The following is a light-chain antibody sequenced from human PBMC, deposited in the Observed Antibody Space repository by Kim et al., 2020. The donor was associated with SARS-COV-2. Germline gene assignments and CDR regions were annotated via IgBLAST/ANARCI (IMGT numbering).Light chain of an antibody. Sequence: GGTVTLTCGFSSGSVSTSYYPSWYQQTPGQAPRTLIYNTNTRSSGVPDRFSGSILGNKAALTITGAQADDECDYYCVLYMGSGVWVFGGGTQLTVL. CDR2: NTN. CDR3: VLYMGSGVWV. V-gene: IGLV8-61*01. CDR1: SGSVSTSYY. J-gene: IGLJ3*02.